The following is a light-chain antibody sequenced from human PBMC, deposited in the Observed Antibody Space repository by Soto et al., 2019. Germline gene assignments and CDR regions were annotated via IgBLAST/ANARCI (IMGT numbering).Light chain of an antibody. V-gene: IGLV2-11*01. CDR2: DGT. CDR3: RSYVTTPEI. CDR1: SSDVDDYRY. Sequence: QSVLAQPRSVSGSPGQLLTISCTGTSSDVDDYRYVSWYQQYPGKAPKLVIYDGTKRPSGVPDRFSGSNSGNTASLTISGLQAEDEADYYCRSYVTTPEIFGTGTKVT. J-gene: IGLJ1*01.